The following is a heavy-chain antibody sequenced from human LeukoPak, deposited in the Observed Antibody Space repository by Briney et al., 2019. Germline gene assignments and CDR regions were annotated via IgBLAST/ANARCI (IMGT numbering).Heavy chain of an antibody. CDR2: ISYDGSNK. Sequence: GGSLRLSCAASGFTFSSYGMHWVRQAPGKGLEWVAVISYDGSNKYYADSVKGRFTISRDNSKNTLYLQMNSLRAEDTAVYYCAKDNGLTMVRRALGYWGQGTLVTVSS. V-gene: IGHV3-30*18. CDR1: GFTFSSYG. J-gene: IGHJ4*02. CDR3: AKDNGLTMVRRALGY. D-gene: IGHD3-10*01.